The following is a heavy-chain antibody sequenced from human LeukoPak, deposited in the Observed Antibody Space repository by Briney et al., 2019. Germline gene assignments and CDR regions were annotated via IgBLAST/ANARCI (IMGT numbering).Heavy chain of an antibody. Sequence: GGSLRLSCAAPGFTFSSYAMSWVRQAPGKGLEWVSAISGSGGSTYYADSVKGRFTISRDNSKNTLYLQMNSLRAEDTAVYYCAKDYYDSSGYYYAPFDIWGQGTMVTVSS. V-gene: IGHV3-23*01. CDR3: AKDYYDSSGYYYAPFDI. J-gene: IGHJ3*02. D-gene: IGHD3-22*01. CDR1: GFTFSSYA. CDR2: ISGSGGST.